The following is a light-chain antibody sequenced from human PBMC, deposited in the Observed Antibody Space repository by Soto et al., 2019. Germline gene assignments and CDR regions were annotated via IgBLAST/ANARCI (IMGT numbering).Light chain of an antibody. CDR2: GAS. J-gene: IGKJ1*01. V-gene: IGKV3-20*01. CDR3: QQYGGSPWT. Sequence: EVVLTQSPGTLSLSPGGRATLSCRASERVASNYLAWYQQKPGQAPRLLIYGASSRATGIPDRFSGSGSGTDFTLTISRPEPEDFAVFYCQQYGGSPWTFGQGTKVEIK. CDR1: ERVASNY.